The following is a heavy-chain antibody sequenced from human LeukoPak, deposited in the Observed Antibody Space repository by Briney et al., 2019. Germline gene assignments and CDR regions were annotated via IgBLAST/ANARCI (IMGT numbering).Heavy chain of an antibody. CDR2: MNPNSGNT. Sequence: ASVKVSCKASGYTFTSYDINWVRQATGRGLEWMGWMNPNSGNTGYAQKFQGRVTMTRNTSISTAYMELSSLRSEDTAVYYCARGPYGGIAAAEYTDYWGQGTLVTVSS. V-gene: IGHV1-8*01. CDR1: GYTFTSYD. CDR3: ARGPYGGIAAAEYTDY. D-gene: IGHD6-13*01. J-gene: IGHJ4*02.